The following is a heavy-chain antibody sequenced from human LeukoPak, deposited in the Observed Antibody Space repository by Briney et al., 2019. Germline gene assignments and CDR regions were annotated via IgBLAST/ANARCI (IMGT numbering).Heavy chain of an antibody. J-gene: IGHJ4*02. CDR1: GGSISSSSYY. CDR2: IYYSGST. D-gene: IGHD3-3*01. Sequence: SETLSLTCTVSGGSISSSSYYWGWIRQPPGKGLEWIGSIYYSGSTYYNPSLKSRVTISVDTSKNQFSLKLSSVTAADTAVYYCARLNDFWSAPEPGFDYWGQGTLVTVSS. V-gene: IGHV4-39*01. CDR3: ARLNDFWSAPEPGFDY.